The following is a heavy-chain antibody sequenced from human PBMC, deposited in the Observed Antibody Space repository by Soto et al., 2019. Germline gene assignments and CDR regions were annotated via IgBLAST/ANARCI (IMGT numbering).Heavy chain of an antibody. V-gene: IGHV4-39*01. CDR3: ARLGDPPAAMDEGGGPALDY. D-gene: IGHD2-2*01. J-gene: IGHJ4*02. CDR1: GGSISSSSYY. Sequence: QLQLQESGPGLVKPSETLSLTCTVSGGSISSSSYYWGWIRQPPGKGLEWIGSIYYSGSTYYNPSLKSRVTISVDTSKNQFSLKLSSVTAADTAVYYCARLGDPPAAMDEGGGPALDYWGQGTLVTVSS. CDR2: IYYSGST.